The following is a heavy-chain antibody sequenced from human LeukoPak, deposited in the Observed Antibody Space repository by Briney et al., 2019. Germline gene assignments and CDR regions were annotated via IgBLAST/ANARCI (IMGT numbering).Heavy chain of an antibody. CDR3: ARVFEQQLVQKLYNWFDP. D-gene: IGHD6-13*01. Sequence: ASVKVSCKASGYTFTSYGISWVRQAPGQGLEWMGWISAYNGNTNYAQKLQGRVTMTTDTSTSTAYMELRSLRSGDTAVYYCARVFEQQLVQKLYNWFDPWGQGTLVTVSS. CDR1: GYTFTSYG. V-gene: IGHV1-18*01. CDR2: ISAYNGNT. J-gene: IGHJ5*02.